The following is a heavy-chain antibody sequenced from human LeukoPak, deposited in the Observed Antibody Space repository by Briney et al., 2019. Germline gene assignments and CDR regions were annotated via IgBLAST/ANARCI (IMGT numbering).Heavy chain of an antibody. CDR2: IYYSGST. CDR3: ARVRRGSSSWYGDFDY. CDR1: GGSISSYY. J-gene: IGHJ4*02. D-gene: IGHD6-13*01. Sequence: SETLSLTCTASGGSISSYYWSWIRQPPGKGLEWIGYIYYSGSTNYNPSLKSRVTISVDTSKNQFSLKLSSVTAADTAVYYCARVRRGSSSWYGDFDYWGQGTLVTVSS. V-gene: IGHV4-59*01.